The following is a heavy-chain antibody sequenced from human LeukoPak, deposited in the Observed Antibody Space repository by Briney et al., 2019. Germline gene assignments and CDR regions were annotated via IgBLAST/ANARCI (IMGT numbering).Heavy chain of an antibody. CDR1: GGSISSSNW. Sequence: PSGTLSLTCAVSGGSISSSNWWSWVRQPPGKGLEWIGEIYHSGSTNYNPSLKSRVTISVGKSKNQFSLKLSSVTAADTAVYYCAREPGGNWFDPWGQGTLVTVSS. CDR3: AREPGGNWFDP. J-gene: IGHJ5*02. V-gene: IGHV4-4*02. D-gene: IGHD3-16*01. CDR2: IYHSGST.